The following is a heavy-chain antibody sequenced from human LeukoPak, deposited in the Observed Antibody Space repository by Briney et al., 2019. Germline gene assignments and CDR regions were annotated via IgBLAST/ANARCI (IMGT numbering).Heavy chain of an antibody. CDR1: GGTFNSYA. Sequence: SVKVSCKASGGTFNSYAISGVRQAPGQGLNWMGGIIPILGTANYAQKFQGRVTITTDESTSTAYMELSSLRSEDTAVYYCASLRRAGYNWNANPPYYFDYWGQGTLVPVSS. V-gene: IGHV1-69*05. D-gene: IGHD5-24*01. CDR2: IIPILGTA. J-gene: IGHJ4*02. CDR3: ASLRRAGYNWNANPPYYFDY.